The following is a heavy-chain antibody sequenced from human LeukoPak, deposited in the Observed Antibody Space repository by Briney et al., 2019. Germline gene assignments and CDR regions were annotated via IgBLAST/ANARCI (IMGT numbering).Heavy chain of an antibody. Sequence: PGGSLRLSCAASGFTFSSYWMHWVRQAPGKGLVWVSRINSDGSSTSYADSVKGRFTTSRDNAKNTLYLQMNSLRAEDTAVYYCARESRYCSSTSCYWGYFDYWGQGTLVTVSS. CDR3: ARESRYCSSTSCYWGYFDY. CDR2: INSDGSST. V-gene: IGHV3-74*01. D-gene: IGHD2-2*01. CDR1: GFTFSSYW. J-gene: IGHJ4*02.